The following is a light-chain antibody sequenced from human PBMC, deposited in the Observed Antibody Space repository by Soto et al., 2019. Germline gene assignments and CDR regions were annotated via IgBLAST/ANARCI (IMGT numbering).Light chain of an antibody. Sequence: QSVLTQPASVSGSPGQSITISCTGSSSDVGTYKYVSWYQQHPGEAPKLMIYEVSNRPSGVSDRSSGSKPGNTASLIISGLQAEDEADYYCSSYTSSSTWVFGGGTKVTVL. V-gene: IGLV2-14*01. CDR2: EVS. CDR3: SSYTSSSTWV. CDR1: SSDVGTYKY. J-gene: IGLJ3*02.